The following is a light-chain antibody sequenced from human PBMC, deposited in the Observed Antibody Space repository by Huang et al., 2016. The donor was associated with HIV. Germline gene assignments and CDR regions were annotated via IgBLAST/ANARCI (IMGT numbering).Light chain of an antibody. V-gene: IGKV2-30*02. CDR3: LQGAFWPLT. Sequence: DVVMTQSPLSLPVTLGQPASISCSSSHSLLQSDGKTHLSWFHQRPGQSPRRLIYKVANRDSGVPDRVSGSGSGTDFTLKISRVEAGDVGVYYCLQGAFWPLTVGGGTKVEIK. J-gene: IGKJ4*01. CDR1: HSLLQSDGKTH. CDR2: KVA.